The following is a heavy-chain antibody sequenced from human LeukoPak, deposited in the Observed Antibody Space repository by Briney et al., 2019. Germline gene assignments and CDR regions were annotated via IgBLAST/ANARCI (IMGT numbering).Heavy chain of an antibody. Sequence: KPSETLSLTCAVYGGSLSGYYWSWIRQPPGKGLEWIGEINHSGSTNYNPSLKSRVTISVDTSKNQFSLKLSSVTAADTAVYYCARDKPGGWFDPWGQGTLVTVSS. D-gene: IGHD2-8*02. CDR2: INHSGST. CDR3: ARDKPGGWFDP. CDR1: GGSLSGYY. V-gene: IGHV4-34*01. J-gene: IGHJ5*02.